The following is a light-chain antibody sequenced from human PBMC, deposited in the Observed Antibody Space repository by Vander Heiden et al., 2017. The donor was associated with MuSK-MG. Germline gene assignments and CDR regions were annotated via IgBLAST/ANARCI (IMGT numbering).Light chain of an antibody. CDR2: GAT. CDR3: QHYGDLPFT. Sequence: IVLTQSPGSLSLSPGERVTLSCRASQTVRDNYLAWYQHHPGQAPRLLIFGATTRATGVPDRFSGSGSGADFTLTISGLEPEDLAVYYCQHYGDLPFTFGRGTNLEIK. CDR1: QTVRDNY. J-gene: IGKJ2*01. V-gene: IGKV3-20*01.